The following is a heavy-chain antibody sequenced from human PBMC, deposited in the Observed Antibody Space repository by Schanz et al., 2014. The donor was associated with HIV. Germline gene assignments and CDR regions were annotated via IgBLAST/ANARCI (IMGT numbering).Heavy chain of an antibody. J-gene: IGHJ6*02. CDR2: ISYDGTKK. Sequence: VQLVESGGGLVQPGGSLRLSCAASGFTFSSHWMHWVRQAPGKGLEWVAVISYDGTKKHYADSVKGRFTISRDNSKNTLYLQVKSLRAEDTAVYYCAKDRNYYDNRYIGKGNYYYYYGMDVWGQGTTVTVSS. D-gene: IGHD3-22*01. V-gene: IGHV3-30*18. CDR1: GFTFSSHW. CDR3: AKDRNYYDNRYIGKGNYYYYYGMDV.